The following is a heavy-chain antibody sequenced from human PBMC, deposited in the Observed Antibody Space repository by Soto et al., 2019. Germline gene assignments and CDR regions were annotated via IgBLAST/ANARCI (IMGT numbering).Heavy chain of an antibody. CDR3: TKSRVVAGRPLDD. CDR2: ITWNSDSL. D-gene: IGHD6-6*01. J-gene: IGHJ4*02. CDR1: GFIFEDYA. Sequence: EVQLVESGGGLVQPGRSLRLSCAASGFIFEDYAMHWFRQAPGKVLEWVSSITWNSDSLAYTGSVKGRFTISRDNAKNSLYLEMDSLRPEDTALYFCTKSRVVAGRPLDDWGQGTFVTVSS. V-gene: IGHV3-9*01.